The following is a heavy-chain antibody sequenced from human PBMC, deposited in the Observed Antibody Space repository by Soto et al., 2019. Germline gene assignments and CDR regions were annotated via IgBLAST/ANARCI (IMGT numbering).Heavy chain of an antibody. J-gene: IGHJ4*02. CDR2: IYSGGNT. V-gene: IGHV3-53*01. D-gene: IGHD5-12*01. CDR1: GFTVGSTF. CDR3: ASAPFHSGYDYTDC. Sequence: GGSLRLSCAASGFTVGSTFMSWVRQAPGKGLEWVSIIYSGGNTYFADSVKGRFTISRDNSKNTLYLQMNSLRAEDTAVYYCASAPFHSGYDYTDCWGQGTLVTVSS.